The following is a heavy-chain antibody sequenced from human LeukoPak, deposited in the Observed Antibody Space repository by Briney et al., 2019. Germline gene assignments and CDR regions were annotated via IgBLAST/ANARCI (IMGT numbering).Heavy chain of an antibody. CDR3: ARENSGWSSLYYFDY. CDR1: RGSISSGSYY. J-gene: IGHJ4*02. D-gene: IGHD6-19*01. V-gene: IGHV4-61*02. Sequence: PSQTLSLTCTVSRGSISSGSYYWSWIRQPAGKGLEWIGRIYTSGSTNYNPSLKSRVTISVDTSKNQFSLKLSSVTAADTAVYYCARENSGWSSLYYFDYWGQGTLVTVSS. CDR2: IYTSGST.